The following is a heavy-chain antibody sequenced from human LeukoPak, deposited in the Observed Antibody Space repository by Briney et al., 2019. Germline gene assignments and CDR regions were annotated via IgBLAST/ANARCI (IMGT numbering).Heavy chain of an antibody. V-gene: IGHV3-7*01. J-gene: IGHJ4*02. D-gene: IGHD2/OR15-2a*01. Sequence: PGGSLRLSCAASGFTFSSYWMSWVRQAPGKGLEWVANINQDGSEKYYVDSVKGRFTISRDNAKNSLYLQMDNLRAEDTGVYYCARDFYDGFALDYWGQGTLVTVSS. CDR1: GFTFSSYW. CDR2: INQDGSEK. CDR3: ARDFYDGFALDY.